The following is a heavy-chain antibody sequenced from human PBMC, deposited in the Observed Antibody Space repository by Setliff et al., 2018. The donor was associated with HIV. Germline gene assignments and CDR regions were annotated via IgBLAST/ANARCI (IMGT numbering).Heavy chain of an antibody. Sequence: SETLSLTCTVSGYSISSGYYWGWLRQPPGKGLEWIGSIHQSGSTYYNPSLKSRVTISVDTSKNQFSLKLSSVTAADTAVYYCARGAGAVAGTERWFDPWGQGTLVTVSS. CDR1: GYSISSGYY. D-gene: IGHD6-19*01. V-gene: IGHV4-38-2*02. CDR3: ARGAGAVAGTERWFDP. J-gene: IGHJ5*02. CDR2: IHQSGST.